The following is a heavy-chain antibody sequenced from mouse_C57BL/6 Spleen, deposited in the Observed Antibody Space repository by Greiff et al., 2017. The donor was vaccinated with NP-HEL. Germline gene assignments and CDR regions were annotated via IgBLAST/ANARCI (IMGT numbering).Heavy chain of an antibody. CDR3: TRDRSYYSNYEGSFAY. Sequence: EVKLMESGEGLVKPGGSLKLSCAASGFTFSSYAMSWVRQTPEKRLEWVAYISSGGDYIYYADTVKGRFTISRDNARNTLYLQMSSLKSEDTAMYYCTRDRSYYSNYEGSFAYWGQGTLVTVSA. CDR2: ISSGGDYI. J-gene: IGHJ3*01. V-gene: IGHV5-9-1*02. D-gene: IGHD2-5*01. CDR1: GFTFSSYA.